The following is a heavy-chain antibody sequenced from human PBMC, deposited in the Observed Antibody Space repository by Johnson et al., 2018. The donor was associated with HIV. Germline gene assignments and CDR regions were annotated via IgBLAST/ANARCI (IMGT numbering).Heavy chain of an antibody. CDR3: ARGPTYYADPFAFDI. D-gene: IGHD4-17*01. CDR1: GFTFTDYY. CDR2: ISSSGASI. J-gene: IGHJ3*02. Sequence: QVQLVESGGGVVQPGRSLRLSCAASGFTFTDYYMNWIRQAPGKGLEWVSYISSSGASIYYADSVKGRFTISRDNSKNTLYLQMNSLRAEDTAVYYCARGPTYYADPFAFDIWGQGTMVTVSS. V-gene: IGHV3-11*04.